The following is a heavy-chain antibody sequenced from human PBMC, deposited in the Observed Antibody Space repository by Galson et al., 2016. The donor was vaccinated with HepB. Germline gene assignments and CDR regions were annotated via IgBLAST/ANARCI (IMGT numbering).Heavy chain of an antibody. Sequence: SETLSLTCTVSGGSISNSAYYWGWIRQPPGKGLEWIGSMFYGGSIYYNPSLESRLTMSIDTSKNHLSLNQTSVTAADTAVYGCARVGSNYGWINRVLVDYWGQGTLVTVSS. V-gene: IGHV4-39*02. D-gene: IGHD3-10*01. J-gene: IGHJ4*02. CDR3: ARVGSNYGWINRVLVDY. CDR2: MFYGGSI. CDR1: GGSISNSAYY.